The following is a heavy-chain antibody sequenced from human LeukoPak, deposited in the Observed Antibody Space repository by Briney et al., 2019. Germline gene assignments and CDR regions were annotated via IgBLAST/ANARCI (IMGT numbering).Heavy chain of an antibody. CDR3: ARLTSGWYVIY. J-gene: IGHJ4*02. V-gene: IGHV4-39*01. CDR1: GGSISNSGYY. Sequence: PSETLSLTCTVSGGSISNSGYYWGWIRQPPGKGLEWIGSIYYTGNTYYNPSLNSRVTISVDTSKIQFSLKLSSVTDADTAIYYCARLTSGWYVIYWGQGTLVTVSS. D-gene: IGHD6-19*01. CDR2: IYYTGNT.